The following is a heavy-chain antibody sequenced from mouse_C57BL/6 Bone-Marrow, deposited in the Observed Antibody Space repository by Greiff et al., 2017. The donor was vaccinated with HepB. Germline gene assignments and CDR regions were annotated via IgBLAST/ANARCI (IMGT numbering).Heavy chain of an antibody. D-gene: IGHD1-1*01. CDR1: GYTFTSYW. CDR2: IYPGSGST. CDR3: ARNYGSSYGVDY. Sequence: QVQLQQPGAELVKPGASVKMSCKASGYTFTSYWITWVKQRPGQGLEWIGDIYPGSGSTNYNEKFKSKATLTVDTSSSIAYMQLSSLTSEDSAVYYCARNYGSSYGVDYWGQGTSVTVSS. V-gene: IGHV1-55*01. J-gene: IGHJ4*01.